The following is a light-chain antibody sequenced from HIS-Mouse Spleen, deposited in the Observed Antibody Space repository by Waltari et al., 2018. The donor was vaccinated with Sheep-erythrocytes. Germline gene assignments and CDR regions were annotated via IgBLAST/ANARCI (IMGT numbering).Light chain of an antibody. CDR1: QSVLYSSNNKNY. J-gene: IGKJ4*01. CDR2: WAP. V-gene: IGKV4-1*01. Sequence: DIVMTQSPDSLAVSLGERATINCKSSQSVLYSSNNKNYLAWYQQKPGQPPKLLIYWAPTRASGVPDRFSGSGSGTDFTLTISSLQAEDVAVYYCQQYYSTPLTFGGGTKVEIK. CDR3: QQYYSTPLT.